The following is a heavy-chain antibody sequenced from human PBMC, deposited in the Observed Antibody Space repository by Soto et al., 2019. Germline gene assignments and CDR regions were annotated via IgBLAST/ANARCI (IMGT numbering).Heavy chain of an antibody. CDR3: AKDISSGYYYFDY. CDR1: GFTFSSYA. J-gene: IGHJ4*02. Sequence: GGSLRLSCAASGFTFSSYAMSWVRQAPGKGLEWVSLMSGDGVSTYYADSVKGRFTISRDNSKNTLYLQMNSLRAEDTAIYYCAKDISSGYYYFDYWGQGTLVTVSS. CDR2: MSGDGVST. D-gene: IGHD3-22*01. V-gene: IGHV3-23*01.